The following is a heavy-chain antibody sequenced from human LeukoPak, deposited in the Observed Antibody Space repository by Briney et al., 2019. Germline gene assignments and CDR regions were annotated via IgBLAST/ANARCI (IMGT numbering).Heavy chain of an antibody. CDR1: GFTFSDYY. CDR3: AKTQYYYDSSGYYENYYFDY. CDR2: ISSSGSTI. D-gene: IGHD3-22*01. V-gene: IGHV3-11*04. J-gene: IGHJ4*02. Sequence: GGSLRLSCAASGFTFSDYYMSWIRQAPGKGLEWISYISSSGSTIYYPDSVKGRFTISRDNAKNSLYLQMNSLRAEDTAVYYCAKTQYYYDSSGYYENYYFDYWGQGTLVTVSS.